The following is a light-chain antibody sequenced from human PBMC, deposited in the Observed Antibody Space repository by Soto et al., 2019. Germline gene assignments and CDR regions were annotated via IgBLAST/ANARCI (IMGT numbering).Light chain of an antibody. V-gene: IGKV1-5*03. CDR3: QQYYDFRT. Sequence: IQLTQSPSTLSGSVGDRVTITCRASQGVSTWLAWYQQRPSQAPKLLVYEASKLQSGVPSRFSASGSVRDSTLTISSLQPEDSATYYCQQYYDFRTFGQGTKVDIK. CDR2: EAS. J-gene: IGKJ1*01. CDR1: QGVSTW.